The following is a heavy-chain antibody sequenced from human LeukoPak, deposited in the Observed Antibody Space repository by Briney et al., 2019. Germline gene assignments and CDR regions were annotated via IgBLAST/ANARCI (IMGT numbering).Heavy chain of an antibody. J-gene: IGHJ3*02. CDR3: ARESDDYSSDAFDI. V-gene: IGHV4-39*07. D-gene: IGHD4-11*01. CDR2: IYYSGST. Sequence: PSETLSLTCTVSGGSISSSSYYWGWIRQPPGKGLEWIGSIYYSGSTYDNPSLKSRVTISVDTRNNHFSLKLSSVTAADTAVYYCARESDDYSSDAFDIWGQGTMVTVSS. CDR1: GGSISSSSYY.